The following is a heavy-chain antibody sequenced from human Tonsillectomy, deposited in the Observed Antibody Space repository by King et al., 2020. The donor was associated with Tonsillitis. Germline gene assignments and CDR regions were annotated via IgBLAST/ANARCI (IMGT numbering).Heavy chain of an antibody. V-gene: IGHV3-48*03. CDR2: ISSSGSTI. CDR3: ARDRGDYRYYGGGDS. Sequence: EVQLVESGGGLVQPGGSLRLSCAGSGFTFSSYEMNWVRQAPGKGLEWVSYISSSGSTIYYADSVKGRFTISRDNTKNSLYLQMNSLSAEDTAVYYCARDRGDYRYYGGGDSWGQGTLVAVSS. J-gene: IGHJ4*02. D-gene: IGHD4-11*01. CDR1: GFTFSSYE.